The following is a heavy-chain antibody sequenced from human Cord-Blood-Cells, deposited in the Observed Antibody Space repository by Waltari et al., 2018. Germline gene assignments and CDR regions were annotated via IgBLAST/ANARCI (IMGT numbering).Heavy chain of an antibody. CDR2: INPNSGGT. D-gene: IGHD1-26*01. J-gene: IGHJ4*02. CDR3: AREGRTAYYYFDY. Sequence: QVQLVQSGAAVKKPGASVKVSCKASGYTFTGYSMSCVRQAPGQGLEWRGWINPNSGGTNYAQKFQGRVTMTRDTSISTAYMELSRLRSDDTAVYYCAREGRTAYYYFDYWGQGTLVTVSS. V-gene: IGHV1-2*02. CDR1: GYTFTGYS.